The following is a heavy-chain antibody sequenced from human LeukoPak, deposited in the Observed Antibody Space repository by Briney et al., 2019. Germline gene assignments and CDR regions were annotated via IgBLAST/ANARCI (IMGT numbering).Heavy chain of an antibody. CDR2: INTDGSST. Sequence: GGSLRLSCAASGFTFSKNWMHWVRQVPGKGLVWVSRINTDGSSTGYADSVKGRFTISRDNAKNTLYLQMSSLRAEDTAVYYCARENWYLDYLGQGTLVSVSS. D-gene: IGHD1-1*01. CDR3: ARENWYLDY. CDR1: GFTFSKNW. V-gene: IGHV3-74*01. J-gene: IGHJ4*02.